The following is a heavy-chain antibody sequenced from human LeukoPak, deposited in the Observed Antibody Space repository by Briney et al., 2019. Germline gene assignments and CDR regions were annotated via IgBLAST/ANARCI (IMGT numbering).Heavy chain of an antibody. Sequence: ESLRLSCAASGLTFSNAWMNWVRQAPGKGLEWVGRVLSRAGGGTIDYAAPVKGGFTISRDDSKNTPFLQMSSLKTEDTAVYYCVTGGGYNGLDYWGQGALVTVSS. J-gene: IGHJ4*02. CDR2: VLSRAGGGTI. CDR1: GLTFSNAW. D-gene: IGHD5-12*01. V-gene: IGHV3-15*07. CDR3: VTGGGYNGLDY.